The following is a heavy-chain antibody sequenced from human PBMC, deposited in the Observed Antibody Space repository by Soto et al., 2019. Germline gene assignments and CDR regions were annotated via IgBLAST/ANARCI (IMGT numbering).Heavy chain of an antibody. V-gene: IGHV3-30*18. CDR1: GFTFRNYG. J-gene: IGHJ4*02. CDR2: ISHDGSDK. D-gene: IGHD6-19*01. CDR3: AKPVSIAVSVTGAGY. Sequence: QVQLVESGGGVVQPGRSLRLSCAASGFTFRNYGMNWVRQAPGKGLAWVAVISHDGSDKYYADSVEGRFTIARDNSKNTLYLQMNSLRAEDTAVYYCAKPVSIAVSVTGAGYWGQGTLVTVSS.